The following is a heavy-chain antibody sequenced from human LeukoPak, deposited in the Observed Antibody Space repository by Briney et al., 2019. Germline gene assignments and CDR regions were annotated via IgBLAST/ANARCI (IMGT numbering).Heavy chain of an antibody. CDR3: ARGVMVRGVITHYYYGMDV. CDR2: INPNSGGT. D-gene: IGHD3-10*01. V-gene: IGHV1-2*02. J-gene: IGHJ6*02. Sequence: GASVKVSCKASGYTFTGYYMHWVRQAPGQGLEWMGWINPNSGGTNYAQKFQGRVTMTRDTSISTAYMELSRLRSDDTAVYYCARGVMVRGVITHYYYGMDVWGQGTTVTVSS. CDR1: GYTFTGYY.